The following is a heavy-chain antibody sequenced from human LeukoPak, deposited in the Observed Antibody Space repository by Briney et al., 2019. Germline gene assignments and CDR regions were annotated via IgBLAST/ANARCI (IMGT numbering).Heavy chain of an antibody. Sequence: PGGSLRLSCAASGFTFSNYWMHWVRQAPGKGLVWVSRINSDGNRTNYADFVKGRFTISRDNAKNSLYLQMNSLRAEDTAVYYCAGSDTTGYIPREWDYWYFDLWGRGTLVTVSS. J-gene: IGHJ2*01. CDR3: AGSDTTGYIPREWDYWYFDL. D-gene: IGHD1-1*01. CDR2: INSDGNRT. V-gene: IGHV3-74*01. CDR1: GFTFSNYW.